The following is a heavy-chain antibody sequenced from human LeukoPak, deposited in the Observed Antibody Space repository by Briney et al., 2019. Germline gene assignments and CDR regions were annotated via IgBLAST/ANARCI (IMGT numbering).Heavy chain of an antibody. CDR1: GFTFSYAW. J-gene: IGHJ4*02. D-gene: IGHD4-17*01. CDR3: TTELTPVTTGELGADFDGY. CDR2: IKTKTEGGTT. V-gene: IGHV3-15*01. Sequence: GGSLRLSCAASGFTFSYAWMSWVCQAPGKGLEWVGRIKTKTEGGTTDYGALVKGRFTISRDDSMNTLYLQMNSLKIEDTALYYCTTELTPVTTGELGADFDGYWGQGTLVTVSS.